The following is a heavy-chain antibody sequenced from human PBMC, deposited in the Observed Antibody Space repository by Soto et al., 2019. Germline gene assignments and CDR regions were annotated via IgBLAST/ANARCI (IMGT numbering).Heavy chain of an antibody. CDR2: IVPTLRIT. CDR3: ATDKYGAGRVGVHS. V-gene: IGHV1-69*08. CDR1: GGTSTIYT. Sequence: QVQLVQSGAEVKKPGASLRVSCETSGGTSTIYTITWVRQAPGQGLQWMGRIVPTLRITNYAQEFQGRLTITADSSTSTAHIELISLTSEDTAVYYCATDKYGAGRVGVHSWGQGTLVTVSS. D-gene: IGHD1-26*01. J-gene: IGHJ5*02.